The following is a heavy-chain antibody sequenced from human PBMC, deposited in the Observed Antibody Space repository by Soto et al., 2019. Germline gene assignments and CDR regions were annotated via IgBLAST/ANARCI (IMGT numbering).Heavy chain of an antibody. CDR3: ARQEGDFRRGLVHYDGLDV. V-gene: IGHV1-69*13. CDR1: GGTFSSYA. Sequence: SVKVSCKASGGTFSSYAISWVRQAPGQGLEWMGGIIPIFGIANYAQKFQGRVTITADESTSTAYMELSSLRSEDTAVYYCARQEGDFRRGLVHYDGLDVWGPGTTVPGYS. D-gene: IGHD3-3*01. J-gene: IGHJ6*02. CDR2: IIPIFGIA.